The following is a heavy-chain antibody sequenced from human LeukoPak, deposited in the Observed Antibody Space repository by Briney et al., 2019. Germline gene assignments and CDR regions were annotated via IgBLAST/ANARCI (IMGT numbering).Heavy chain of an antibody. CDR3: ASSIGEGFDY. D-gene: IGHD3-22*01. V-gene: IGHV1-46*01. CDR1: GFTFTKYN. J-gene: IGHJ4*02. CDR2: INPSGGST. Sequence: ASEKVSCKASGFTFTKYNLHWVRQAPGQRLEWMGIINPSGGSTNYAQNFQGRVTMTRDTSTSTVYMELSSLRSDDTAVYYCASSIGEGFDYWGQGTLVTVSS.